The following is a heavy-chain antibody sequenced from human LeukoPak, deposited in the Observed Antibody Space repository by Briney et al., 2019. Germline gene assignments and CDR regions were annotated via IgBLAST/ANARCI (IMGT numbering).Heavy chain of an antibody. J-gene: IGHJ4*02. Sequence: GGSLRLSCAASGFTLSSYAMSWVRQGPGKGLEWVSAISVSGNTYHADSVKGRFTISRDSSKNTLYLQMNSLRAGDAAVYYCAKDRGYDSSGYYSWGQGTLVTVSS. D-gene: IGHD3-22*01. V-gene: IGHV3-23*01. CDR2: ISVSGNT. CDR3: AKDRGYDSSGYYS. CDR1: GFTLSSYA.